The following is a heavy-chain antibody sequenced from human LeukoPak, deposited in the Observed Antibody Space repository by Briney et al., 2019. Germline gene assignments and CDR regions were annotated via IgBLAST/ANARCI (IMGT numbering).Heavy chain of an antibody. CDR3: KKRTAYDILTGYYKDY. CDR1: GFTFSSYG. J-gene: IGHJ4*02. CDR2: IRYDGSNK. V-gene: IGHV3-30*02. D-gene: IGHD3-9*01. Sequence: GGSLRLSCAASGFTFSSYGMHWVGQAPGKGLEWVAFIRYDGSNKYYADSVKGRFTISRDNSKNTLYLQMNSLRAEDTAVFYCKKRTAYDILTGYYKDYWGQGTLVTVSS.